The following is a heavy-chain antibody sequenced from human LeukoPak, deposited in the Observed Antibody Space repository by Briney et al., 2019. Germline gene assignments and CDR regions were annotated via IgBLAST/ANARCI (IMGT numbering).Heavy chain of an antibody. Sequence: GGSLRLSCAASGLAFSDYYMTWIRQAPGKGLEWLSHISGSSNNIYYADSVKGRFTISRDNAKNSLYLQMNSLRAADTAVYYCARGAYGDYHFDYWGQGTLVTVSS. V-gene: IGHV3-11*04. J-gene: IGHJ4*02. CDR1: GLAFSDYY. CDR2: ISGSSNNI. D-gene: IGHD4-17*01. CDR3: ARGAYGDYHFDY.